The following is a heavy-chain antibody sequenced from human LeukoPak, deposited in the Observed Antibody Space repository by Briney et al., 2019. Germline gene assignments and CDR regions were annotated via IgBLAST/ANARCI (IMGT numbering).Heavy chain of an antibody. Sequence: SETLSLTCTVSGGSISSYYWSWIRQPPGKGLEWIGYIYYSGSTNYNPSLKSRVTISVDTSKNQFSLKLSSVTAADTAVYYCAREAVEMATISNYFDYWGQGTLVTVSS. CDR3: AREAVEMATISNYFDY. V-gene: IGHV4-59*01. D-gene: IGHD5-24*01. CDR1: GGSISSYY. CDR2: IYYSGST. J-gene: IGHJ4*02.